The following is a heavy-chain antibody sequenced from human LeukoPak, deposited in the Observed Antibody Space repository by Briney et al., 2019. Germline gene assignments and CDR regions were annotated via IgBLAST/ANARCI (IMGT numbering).Heavy chain of an antibody. J-gene: IGHJ5*02. V-gene: IGHV3-21*01. D-gene: IGHD3-10*01. Sequence: GGSLRLSCAASGFTFSTYTMNWVRQAPGKGLEWVSSISSSSSYIYYADSVKGRFTISRDNARKSLYLQMNTLRAEDTAVYYCARGGQAGTGDLWGQGTLVTVSS. CDR1: GFTFSTYT. CDR3: ARGGQAGTGDL. CDR2: ISSSSSYI.